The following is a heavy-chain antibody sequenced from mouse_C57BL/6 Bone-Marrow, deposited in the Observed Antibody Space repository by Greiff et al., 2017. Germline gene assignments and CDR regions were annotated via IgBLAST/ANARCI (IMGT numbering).Heavy chain of an antibody. J-gene: IGHJ2*01. CDR3: ARGDITTVVAFDY. Sequence: QVQLQQSGPELVKPGASVKISCKASGYAFSSSWMNWVKQRPGKGLEWIGRIYPGDGDTNYNGKFKGKATLTADESSSTAYMQLSSLTSEDSAVYFCARGDITTVVAFDYWGQGTTLTVSS. V-gene: IGHV1-82*01. CDR1: GYAFSSSW. D-gene: IGHD1-1*01. CDR2: IYPGDGDT.